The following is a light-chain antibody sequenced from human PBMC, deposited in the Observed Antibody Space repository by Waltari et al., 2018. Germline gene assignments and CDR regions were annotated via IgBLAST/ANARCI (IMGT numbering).Light chain of an antibody. V-gene: IGLV3-19*01. J-gene: IGLJ2*01. CDR3: HSRDATGVGGS. Sequence: SSELTQDPVVSVAMGQTVRITCQGDSLRRYYASWYQQRPGQAPILVMFDKNNRPSGVPDRFSCASSDNAASLTITGAQAEDEASYYCHSRDATGVGGSFGGGTKLTVL. CDR1: SLRRYY. CDR2: DKN.